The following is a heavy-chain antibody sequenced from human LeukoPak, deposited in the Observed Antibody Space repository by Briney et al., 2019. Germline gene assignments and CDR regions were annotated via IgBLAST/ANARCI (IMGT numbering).Heavy chain of an antibody. J-gene: IGHJ4*02. Sequence: GESLRLSCAASGFTFDDYAMHWVRQAPGKGLEWVSLISGDGGSTYYADSVKGRFTISRDNSKNSLYLQMNSLRTEDTALYYCAKDSCSGGSCYLDYWGQGTLVTVSS. D-gene: IGHD2-15*01. CDR2: ISGDGGST. CDR3: AKDSCSGGSCYLDY. V-gene: IGHV3-43*02. CDR1: GFTFDDYA.